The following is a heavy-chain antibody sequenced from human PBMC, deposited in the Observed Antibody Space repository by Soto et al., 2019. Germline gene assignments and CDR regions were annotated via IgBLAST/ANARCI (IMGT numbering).Heavy chain of an antibody. Sequence: GESLKLSCKGSGYYFPSYWIGWVRQMPGKGLEWMGIFYPGDSDTRYSPSFQGQVTISADRSISTAYLQWSSLTPSDPAMYYCARQGNGAGGFDYWGQGTLVTVSS. V-gene: IGHV5-51*01. CDR1: GYYFPSYW. J-gene: IGHJ4*02. D-gene: IGHD3-10*01. CDR2: FYPGDSDT. CDR3: ARQGNGAGGFDY.